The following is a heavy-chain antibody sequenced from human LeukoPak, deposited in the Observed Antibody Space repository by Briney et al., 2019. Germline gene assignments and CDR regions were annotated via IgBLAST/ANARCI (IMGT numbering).Heavy chain of an antibody. CDR1: GGSFSGYY. J-gene: IGHJ3*02. D-gene: IGHD1-26*01. CDR3: ARGIRSYRAFDI. Sequence: SETLSLTCAVYGGSFSGYYWSWIRQPPGKGLEWIGEINHSGSTNYNPSLKSRVTISVDTSKNQFSLKLSSVTAADTAVYYCARGIRSYRAFDIWGQGTMVTVFS. CDR2: INHSGST. V-gene: IGHV4-34*01.